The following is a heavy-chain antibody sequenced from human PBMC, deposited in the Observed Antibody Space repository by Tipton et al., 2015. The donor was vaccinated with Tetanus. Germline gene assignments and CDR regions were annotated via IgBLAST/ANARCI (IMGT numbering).Heavy chain of an antibody. Sequence: AASGFTFSSYAMSWVRQAPGKGLEWVSAISGSGGSTYYADSVKGRFTISRDNSKNTLYLQMNSLRAEDTAVYYCAKSHQSGTVAGAPLDYWGQGTLVTVSS. J-gene: IGHJ4*02. CDR3: AKSHQSGTVAGAPLDY. CDR2: ISGSGGST. V-gene: IGHV3-23*01. D-gene: IGHD6-19*01. CDR1: GFTFSSYA.